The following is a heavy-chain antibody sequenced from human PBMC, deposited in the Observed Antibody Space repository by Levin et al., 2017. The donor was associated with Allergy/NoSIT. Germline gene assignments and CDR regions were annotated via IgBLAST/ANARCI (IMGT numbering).Heavy chain of an antibody. CDR3: ATTTTSSGLFYGRDV. J-gene: IGHJ6*02. CDR2: IYPDDSDA. V-gene: IGHV5-51*01. CDR1: GHSFTRFW. Sequence: GESLKISCKGSGHSFTRFWIAWVRQMPGKGLEWMGIIYPDDSDARYSPSFQGQVTISADRSTSIAYLQWSSLTSSDTAMYYCATTTTSSGLFYGRDVWGQGTTVIVSS. D-gene: IGHD6-25*01.